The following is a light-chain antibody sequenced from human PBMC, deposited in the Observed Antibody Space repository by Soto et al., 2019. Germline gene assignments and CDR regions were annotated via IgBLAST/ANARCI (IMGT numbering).Light chain of an antibody. CDR1: QSVSNNY. CDR3: QQYANSPRM. Sequence: EIVLTQSPGTLSLSPGQRATLSCRASQSVSNNYLAWYQQVPGHAPRLVIYGASSRAAGIPDRFSGSGSGTDFTLTISRLEPEDFAVYDCQQYANSPRMFGQGTRVEIK. V-gene: IGKV3-20*01. J-gene: IGKJ1*01. CDR2: GAS.